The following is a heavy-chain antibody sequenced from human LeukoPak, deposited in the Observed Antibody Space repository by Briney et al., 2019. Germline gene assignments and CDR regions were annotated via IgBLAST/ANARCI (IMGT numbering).Heavy chain of an antibody. D-gene: IGHD6-19*01. J-gene: IGHJ6*02. Sequence: GGSLRLSCAASGFTFSSYGMHWVRQAPGKGLEWVAVIWYDGSNKYYADSVKGRFTISRDNSKNTLYLQMNSLRAEDTAVYYCARDVLAVAGKDYYYGMDVWGQGTTVTVSS. CDR3: ARDVLAVAGKDYYYGMDV. CDR2: IWYDGSNK. CDR1: GFTFSSYG. V-gene: IGHV3-33*01.